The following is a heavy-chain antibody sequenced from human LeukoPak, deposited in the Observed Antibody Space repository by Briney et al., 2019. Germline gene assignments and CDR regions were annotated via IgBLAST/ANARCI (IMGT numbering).Heavy chain of an antibody. CDR2: ISYNGRT. V-gene: IGHV4-39*01. Sequence: SETLSLTCTVSGGSISSNNCYWGWIRQPPGTGLEWIGTISYNGRTWYNPSPKSRVTMSVDTSKNQFSLKLSSVTAADTAMYYCAGSGRGGLKSGVDYWGQGTLVTVSS. CDR1: GGSISSNNCY. J-gene: IGHJ4*02. D-gene: IGHD6-25*01. CDR3: AGSGRGGLKSGVDY.